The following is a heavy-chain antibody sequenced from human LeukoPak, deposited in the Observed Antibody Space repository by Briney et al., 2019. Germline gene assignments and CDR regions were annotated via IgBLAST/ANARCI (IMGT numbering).Heavy chain of an antibody. CDR3: TKRDSSSWYRPFDY. CDR1: GFTFSSYW. V-gene: IGHV3-15*01. J-gene: IGHJ4*02. D-gene: IGHD6-13*01. Sequence: GGSLRLSCAASGFTFSSYWMSWVRQAPGKGLEWVGRIKSKTDGGTTDYAAPVKGRFTISRDDSKNTLYLQMNSLKTEDTAVYYCTKRDSSSWYRPFDYWGQGTLVTVSS. CDR2: IKSKTDGGTT.